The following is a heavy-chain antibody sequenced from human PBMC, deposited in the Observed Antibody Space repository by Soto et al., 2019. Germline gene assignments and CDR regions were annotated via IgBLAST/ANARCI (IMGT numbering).Heavy chain of an antibody. Sequence: ASVKVSCKASGYTFTSYGISWVRQAPGQGLGGMGWMSAYNGNTNYAQKLQGRFTIIRDNSKKTLLLQMNSLRVEDTAIYYCTKDSHWGIISPTHDHWGQGTQVTVSS. CDR3: TKDSHWGIISPTHDH. J-gene: IGHJ4*02. D-gene: IGHD3-16*01. V-gene: IGHV1-18*01. CDR2: MSAYNGNT. CDR1: GYTFTSYG.